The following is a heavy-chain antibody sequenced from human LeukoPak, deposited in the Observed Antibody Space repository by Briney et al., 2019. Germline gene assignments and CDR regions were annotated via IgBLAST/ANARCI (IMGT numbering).Heavy chain of an antibody. D-gene: IGHD3-16*02. J-gene: IGHJ4*02. CDR3: ARDPGRAVGGIDY. CDR2: IWYDGSNK. Sequence: PGGSLRLSCAASGFTFSTYDMHWVRQAPGKGLEWVAVIWYDGSNKYYADSVKGRFTISRDNSKNTLYLQMNSLRAEDTAVYYCARDPGRAVGGIDYWGQGTLVTVSS. CDR1: GFTFSTYD. V-gene: IGHV3-33*01.